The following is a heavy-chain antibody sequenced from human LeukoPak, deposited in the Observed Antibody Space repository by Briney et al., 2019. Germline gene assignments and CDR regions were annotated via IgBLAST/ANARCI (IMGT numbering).Heavy chain of an antibody. CDR2: IYHSGST. D-gene: IGHD3-10*01. V-gene: IGHV4-4*02. CDR3: ARDLWFGELFSPDAFDI. CDR1: GGSISSSNW. J-gene: IGHJ3*02. Sequence: PSETLSLTCAVSGGSISSSNWWSWVRQPPGKGLEWIGEIYHSGSTNYNPSLKSRVTISVDKSKNQFSLKLSSVTAADTAVYYCARDLWFGELFSPDAFDIWGRGTMVTVSS.